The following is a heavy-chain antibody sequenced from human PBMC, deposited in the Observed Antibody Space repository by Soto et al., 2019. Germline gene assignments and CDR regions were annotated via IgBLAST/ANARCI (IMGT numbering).Heavy chain of an antibody. V-gene: IGHV3-21*01. D-gene: IGHD1-26*01. CDR2: INGRGNYI. Sequence: EVQVVESGGDLVKPGGSLRLSCASSGFTFSTYTMNWVRQAPGKGLEWVSSINGRGNYIYYAESVKGRFTISRDNAKNSLYLQMDRLRAEDTALYYCVRDDGQVGTNSAFDYWGLGALVTVSS. J-gene: IGHJ4*02. CDR3: VRDDGQVGTNSAFDY. CDR1: GFTFSTYT.